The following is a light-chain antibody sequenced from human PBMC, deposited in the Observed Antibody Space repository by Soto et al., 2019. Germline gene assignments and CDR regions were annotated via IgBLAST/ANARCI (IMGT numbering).Light chain of an antibody. CDR1: QGISSY. J-gene: IGKJ1*01. CDR3: QQYNNYSNT. V-gene: IGKV1-9*01. Sequence: PLTQSAASLSASVGCRVAITGRASQGISSYLGWYQQKPGKAPNLLIYDASTLHRGVPSRFSGGGSGTEFTLSISGLQPDDSATYYCQQYNNYSNTFGQGTKVDIK. CDR2: DAS.